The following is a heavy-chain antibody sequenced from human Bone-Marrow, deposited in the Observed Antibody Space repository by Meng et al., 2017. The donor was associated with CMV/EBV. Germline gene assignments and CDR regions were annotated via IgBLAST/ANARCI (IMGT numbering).Heavy chain of an antibody. J-gene: IGHJ4*02. Sequence: GESLKISCAASGFTFSSYSMNWVRQAPGKGPEWVSSISSSSYIYYADSVKGRFTISRDNAKNSLYLQMNSLRAEDTAVYYCARERITMIVGLKNYFDYWGQGTLVTVSS. CDR3: ARERITMIVGLKNYFDY. D-gene: IGHD3-22*01. CDR2: ISSSSYI. V-gene: IGHV3-21*01. CDR1: GFTFSSYS.